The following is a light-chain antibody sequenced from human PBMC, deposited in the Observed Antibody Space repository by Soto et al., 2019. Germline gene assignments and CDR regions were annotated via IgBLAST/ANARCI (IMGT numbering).Light chain of an antibody. CDR3: LQVYSFPRT. J-gene: IGKJ1*01. V-gene: IGKV1-17*03. CDR2: AAS. Sequence: SVAAKVTINCRASQDISNYLAWFQQTPGKVPKRLIYAASTLQSGVPSRFSGSGSGTEFTLTFSSLQPEDFATYYFLQVYSFPRTFGQGTKVDIK. CDR1: QDISNY.